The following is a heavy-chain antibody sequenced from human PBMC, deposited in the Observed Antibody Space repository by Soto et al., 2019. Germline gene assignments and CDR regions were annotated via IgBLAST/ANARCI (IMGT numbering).Heavy chain of an antibody. J-gene: IGHJ4*02. CDR2: VSASGSIT. D-gene: IGHD2-15*01. CDR3: AKGDCSGGRCYRGFDY. V-gene: IGHV3-23*01. Sequence: LRLSCAASGFTFSSYDMNCFRQAPGKGLEWASGVSASGSITSYADSAKGRFTISRDNAKNTVFLQMTGLRAEETDVYFCAKGDCSGGRCYRGFDYWGQGTLVTVSS. CDR1: GFTFSSYD.